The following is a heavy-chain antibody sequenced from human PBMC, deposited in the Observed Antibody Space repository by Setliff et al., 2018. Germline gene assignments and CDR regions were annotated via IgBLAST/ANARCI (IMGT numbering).Heavy chain of an antibody. J-gene: IGHJ3*02. CDR1: GFTFSSYS. CDR3: VKEGIAATGTAFDI. V-gene: IGHV3-30*04. CDR2: VSYDGSNK. D-gene: IGHD6-13*01. Sequence: GGSLRLSCAASGFTFSSYSIHWVRQAPGKGLEWVAVVSYDGSNKWYADSVKGRFTISRDNSKNTLYLQLNSLRPEDTAVYYCVKEGIAATGTAFDIWGQGTMVTVSS.